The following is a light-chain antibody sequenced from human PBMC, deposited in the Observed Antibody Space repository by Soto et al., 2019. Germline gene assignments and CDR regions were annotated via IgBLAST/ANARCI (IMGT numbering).Light chain of an antibody. CDR1: SSDVGGYNY. J-gene: IGLJ1*01. CDR2: DVS. Sequence: QSALTQPAAVSASPGQSITISCTGTSSDVGGYNYVSWCQQHPGKAPKLMIYDVSNRPSGVSNRFSGSKSGNTASLTISGLQAEDEADYYCSSYTSSSTYVFGTGTKVTVL. CDR3: SSYTSSSTYV. V-gene: IGLV2-14*01.